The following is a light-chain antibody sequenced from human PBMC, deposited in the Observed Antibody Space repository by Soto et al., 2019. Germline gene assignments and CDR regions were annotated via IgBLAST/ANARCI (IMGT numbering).Light chain of an antibody. J-gene: IGKJ4*01. V-gene: IGKV1-39*01. CDR2: DAS. CDR3: QQSYSTPLT. CDR1: QSISSY. Sequence: DIQMTQSPSSLSASVGDRVTITCRASQSISSYLNWYQQKPGKAPKLLIYDASSLQSGVPSRFSGSGSGTDFTLTIGSLQPEDFASYYCQQSYSTPLTFGGGTKVEIK.